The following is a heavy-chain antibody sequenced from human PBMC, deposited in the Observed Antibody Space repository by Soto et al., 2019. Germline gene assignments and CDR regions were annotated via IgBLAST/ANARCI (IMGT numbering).Heavy chain of an antibody. CDR2: IWYDGSNK. D-gene: IGHD6-13*01. V-gene: IGHV3-33*01. CDR3: ARESAARKGIAAAGTYYYYYMDV. CDR1: GFTCSSYG. J-gene: IGHJ6*03. Sequence: QVQLVESGGGMVQPGRSMRLSCAASGFTCSSYGMHWVRQAPGKGLEWVAVIWYDGSNKYYADSVKGRFTISRDNSKNTLYLQMNSLRAEDTAVYYCARESAARKGIAAAGTYYYYYMDVWGKGTTVTVSS.